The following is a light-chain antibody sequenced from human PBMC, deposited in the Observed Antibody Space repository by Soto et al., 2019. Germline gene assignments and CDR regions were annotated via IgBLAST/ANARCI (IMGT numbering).Light chain of an antibody. V-gene: IGKV4-1*01. CDR2: WAS. J-gene: IGKJ1*01. CDR3: QQYHSTPWT. Sequence: IVMTHTPASHDVPLGGMATINCSNSQSLFFSSSKKNYITWYQQKPWQPPKLIIYWASTRTSGVPGRFSASGSGTDFTHIINVLQADDVAAYYCQQYHSTPWTLGQGTK. CDR1: QSLFFSSSKKNY.